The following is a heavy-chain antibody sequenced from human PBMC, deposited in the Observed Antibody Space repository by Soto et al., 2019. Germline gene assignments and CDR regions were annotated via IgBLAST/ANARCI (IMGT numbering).Heavy chain of an antibody. CDR1: GYTFTSYA. Sequence: QVQLVQSGAEVKKPGASVKVSCKASGYTFTSYAMNWVREAPGQRLEWMGWINAGNGNTKYSQKFQGRVTITRDTSERTASMELISLRSEDTAVYYCARRDTLDYLGQGTLVTVSS. J-gene: IGHJ4*02. V-gene: IGHV1-3*01. CDR3: ARRDTLDY. CDR2: INAGNGNT.